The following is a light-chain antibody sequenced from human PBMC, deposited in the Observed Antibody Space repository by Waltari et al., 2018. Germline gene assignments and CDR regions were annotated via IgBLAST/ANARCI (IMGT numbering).Light chain of an antibody. CDR1: HSISIY. CDR3: QQSYSSPQT. V-gene: IGKV1-39*01. J-gene: IGKJ1*01. Sequence: IQMTHSPSSLSGSVGDSVTITCRASHSISIYLNWYQQKPGKAPKLLISSASSLQSGVQSRFSGSGSGTDFTLTISSLQPEDFATYYCQQSYSSPQTFGQGTKVEIK. CDR2: SAS.